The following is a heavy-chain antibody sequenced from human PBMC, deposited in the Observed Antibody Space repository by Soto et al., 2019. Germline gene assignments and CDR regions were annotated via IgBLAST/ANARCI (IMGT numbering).Heavy chain of an antibody. J-gene: IGHJ6*02. V-gene: IGHV1-18*01. CDR2: ISAYNGNT. CDR3: AREGPAPYSCYGMDV. CDR1: GYSFTTYG. Sequence: QVQLVQSGGEVKKPGASVKVSCKTSGYSFTTYGISWVRQAPGQGLEWMGWISAYNGNTNYAQKLHDRVTMTTDTSTSTAYMELRSLRSDDTAVYYCAREGPAPYSCYGMDVWGQGSTVTVSS.